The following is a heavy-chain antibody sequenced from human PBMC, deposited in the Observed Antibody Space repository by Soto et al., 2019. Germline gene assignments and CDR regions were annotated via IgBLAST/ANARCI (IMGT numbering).Heavy chain of an antibody. CDR3: AKEGRQWLIYYYYGMDV. CDR1: GFNFSTYG. CDR2: ISYDGSKE. D-gene: IGHD6-19*01. Sequence: QEQLAESGGGVVQPGKSLRLSCAASGFNFSTYGMHWIRQVPGQGPEWVAVISYDGSKETYADSVKGRFTISRGNSKTTLYLQMSSLRVEDTALYYCAKEGRQWLIYYYYGMDVWDQGASVTVSS. J-gene: IGHJ6*02. V-gene: IGHV3-30*18.